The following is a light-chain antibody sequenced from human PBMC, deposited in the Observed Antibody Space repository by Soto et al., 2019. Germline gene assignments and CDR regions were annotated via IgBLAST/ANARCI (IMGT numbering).Light chain of an antibody. Sequence: EIVLTQSPGTLSLSPGDRAALSCRTTQILNGGSLAWYQVKPGQAPRLLMYDSSIRAAGVPNRFSGSGSGTDFTLTISRLETEDFAVYYCQLYGSSPDLTFGGGPKVDI. CDR1: QILNGGS. CDR3: QLYGSSPDLT. V-gene: IGKV3-20*01. J-gene: IGKJ4*01. CDR2: DSS.